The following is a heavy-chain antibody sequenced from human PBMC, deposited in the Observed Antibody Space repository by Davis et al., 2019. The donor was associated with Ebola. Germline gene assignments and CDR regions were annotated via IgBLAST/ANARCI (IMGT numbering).Heavy chain of an antibody. CDR3: AKELAAAGYYYYYYGMDV. Sequence: GGSLRLSCAASGFTFSSYGMHWVRQAPGKGLEWVAVISYDGSNKYYADSVKGRFTISRDNSKNTLYLQMNSLRAEDTAVYYCAKELAAAGYYYYYYGMDVWGQGTTVTVSS. CDR1: GFTFSSYG. D-gene: IGHD6-13*01. CDR2: ISYDGSNK. V-gene: IGHV3-30*18. J-gene: IGHJ6*02.